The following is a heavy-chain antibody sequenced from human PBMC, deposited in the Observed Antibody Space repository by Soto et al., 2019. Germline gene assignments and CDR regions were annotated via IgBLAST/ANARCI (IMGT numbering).Heavy chain of an antibody. CDR2: ISFDGNDM. V-gene: IGHV3-30*03. CDR1: GFIFSNYD. D-gene: IGHD1-1*01. Sequence: QVQLVESGGGVVQPGRSLRLSCAASGFIFSNYDMHWVRQAPGKGLEWVAVISFDGNDMSYADSVKGRFTISRDKSKNTLDLQMNSLRPEDTAVYYCAESGAEMSTTDLHSWGQGTLVTVSS. J-gene: IGHJ4*02. CDR3: AESGAEMSTTDLHS.